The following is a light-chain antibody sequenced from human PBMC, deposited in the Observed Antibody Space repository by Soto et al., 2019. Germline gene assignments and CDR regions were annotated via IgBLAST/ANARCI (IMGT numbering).Light chain of an antibody. CDR1: QSISSY. V-gene: IGKV1-39*01. Sequence: DIQMTQSPSSLSASVGDRVTITCRASQSISSYLNWYQQKPGKAPKLLIYAASSLQSGVPSRFSGSGSGTDSTFTIRSLQPKDFAPNYGQQGNTRRDTLAKGTKLEI. J-gene: IGKJ2*01. CDR3: QQGNTRRDT. CDR2: AAS.